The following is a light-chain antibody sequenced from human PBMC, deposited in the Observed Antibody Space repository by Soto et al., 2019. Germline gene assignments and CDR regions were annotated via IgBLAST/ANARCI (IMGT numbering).Light chain of an antibody. Sequence: DIQMTQSPSSLSASVGDRVTITCQASQDISNYLNWYQQKPGKAPKLLIYDASNLETGVPSRFSGSGSGTDFTFTISSLQPEDIATYYCQQYDNLPLTVGGGSMVEIK. V-gene: IGKV1-33*01. CDR3: QQYDNLPLT. CDR1: QDISNY. CDR2: DAS. J-gene: IGKJ4*01.